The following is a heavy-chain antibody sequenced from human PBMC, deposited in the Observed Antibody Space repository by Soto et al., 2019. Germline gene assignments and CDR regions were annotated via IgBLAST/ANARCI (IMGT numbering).Heavy chain of an antibody. D-gene: IGHD3-10*01. V-gene: IGHV1-18*01. Sequence: QVQLVQSGVEVKKPGASVSVSCKASGYTFISSGISWLRRASGQGPEWMGWISTYNGNTNYAQKVQGRVTMTTDTSSRTAYLELRSMRSDDTEVYCCGGCCALLLRTRGTCFDPLRQGTLVAVSS. J-gene: IGHJ5*02. CDR2: ISTYNGNT. CDR3: GGCCALLLRTRGTCFDP. CDR1: GYTFISSG.